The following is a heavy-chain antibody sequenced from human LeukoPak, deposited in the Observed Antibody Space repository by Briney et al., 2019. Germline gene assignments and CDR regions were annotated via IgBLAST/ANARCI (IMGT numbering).Heavy chain of an antibody. CDR1: GGTFSSYA. CDR2: ISVGNGDS. Sequence: ASVKVSCEASGGTFSSYAISWVRQAPGQSLEWMGWISVGNGDSKCSQEFQGRVTLTRDTSATTAYLEVSSLRPEDMAVYYCARERGIRDAFDFWGQGTMVTVSS. D-gene: IGHD1-14*01. J-gene: IGHJ3*01. CDR3: ARERGIRDAFDF. V-gene: IGHV1-3*03.